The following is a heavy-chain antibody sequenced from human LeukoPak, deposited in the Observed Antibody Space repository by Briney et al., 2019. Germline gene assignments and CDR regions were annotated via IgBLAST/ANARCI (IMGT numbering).Heavy chain of an antibody. J-gene: IGHJ4*02. CDR2: IYHSGST. V-gene: IGHV4-38-2*02. D-gene: IGHD5-12*01. CDR1: GYSISSGYY. CDR3: ARDSRGYVPNFDY. Sequence: SETLSLTCTVSGYSISSGYYWGWIRQPPGKGLEWIGSIYHSGSTYYNPSLKSRVAISVDTSKNQFSLKLSSVTAADTAVYYCARDSRGYVPNFDYWGQGTLVTVSS.